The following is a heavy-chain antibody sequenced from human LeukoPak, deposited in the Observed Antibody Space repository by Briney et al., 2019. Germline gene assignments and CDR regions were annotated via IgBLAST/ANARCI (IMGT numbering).Heavy chain of an antibody. V-gene: IGHV4-39*01. D-gene: IGHD3-10*01. CDR3: ASRPITMVRGVIPFDP. CDR1: DDSISSSNYY. J-gene: IGHJ5*02. Sequence: SETLSLTCTVSDDSISSSNYYWGWIRQPPGKGLEWIGNIYYSGSTYYNPSLRSRVTISADTSKNQFSLKLNSVTAADTAVYYCASRPITMVRGVIPFDPWGQGTLVTVSS. CDR2: IYYSGST.